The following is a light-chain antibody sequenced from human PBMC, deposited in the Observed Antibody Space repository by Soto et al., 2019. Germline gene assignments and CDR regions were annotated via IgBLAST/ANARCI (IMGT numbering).Light chain of an antibody. CDR3: QQYASAPLWT. J-gene: IGKJ1*01. CDR2: AAS. CDR1: QSVSSSY. V-gene: IGKV3-20*01. Sequence: IVLTQSPGTLSLSPGERATLSCRASQSVSSSYLACYQQKPGQAPRLLIYAASSRATGIPDRLIGSRSGTDFTLTISRLEPEDFAVYVCQQYASAPLWTVGQGTEA.